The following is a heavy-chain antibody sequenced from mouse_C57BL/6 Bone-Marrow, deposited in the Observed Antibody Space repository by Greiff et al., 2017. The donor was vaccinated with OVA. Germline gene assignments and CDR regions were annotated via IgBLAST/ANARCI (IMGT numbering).Heavy chain of an antibody. V-gene: IGHV5-2*01. Sequence: EVKLMESGGGLVQPGESLKLSCESNEYEFPSHDMSWVRKTPEKRLELVAAINSDGGSTYYPDTMERRFIISRDNTKKTLYLQMSSLRSEDTALYYCARQVIYYYGSSPLWWYFDVWGTGTTVTVSS. CDR2: INSDGGST. CDR3: ARQVIYYYGSSPLWWYFDV. CDR1: EYEFPSHD. J-gene: IGHJ1*03. D-gene: IGHD1-1*01.